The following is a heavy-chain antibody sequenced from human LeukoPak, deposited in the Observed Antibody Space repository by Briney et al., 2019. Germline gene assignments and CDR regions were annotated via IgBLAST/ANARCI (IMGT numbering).Heavy chain of an antibody. Sequence: ASVKVSCKASGYTFTSYYMHWVRQAPGQGLEWMGIINPSGGSTSYAQKFQGRVTMTRDTSTSTVYMELSSLRSEDTAVYYCAREVSQKDIVNSNWFDPWGQGTLVTVSS. J-gene: IGHJ5*02. CDR2: INPSGGST. CDR3: AREVSQKDIVNSNWFDP. CDR1: GYTFTSYY. V-gene: IGHV1-46*01. D-gene: IGHD2-15*01.